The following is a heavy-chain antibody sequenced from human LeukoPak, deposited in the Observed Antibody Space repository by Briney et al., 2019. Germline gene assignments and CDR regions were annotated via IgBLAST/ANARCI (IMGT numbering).Heavy chain of an antibody. CDR2: INHRGST. D-gene: IGHD6-13*01. J-gene: IGHJ1*01. V-gene: IGHV4-34*01. Sequence: PSETLSLTCAVYGGFLSGYYWSWIRQPPGKGLEWIGEINHRGSTNYNLSLKSRVTIPEATSKNQFSLKLMSVTAADTAVYYCARYSRIAAAGNYRDFQDWGQGTLVTVSS. CDR3: ARYSRIAAAGNYRDFQD. CDR1: GGFLSGYY.